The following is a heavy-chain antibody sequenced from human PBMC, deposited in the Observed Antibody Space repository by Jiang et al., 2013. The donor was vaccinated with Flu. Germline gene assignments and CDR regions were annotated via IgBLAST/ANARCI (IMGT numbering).Heavy chain of an antibody. Sequence: GQGLEWMGGIIPMFRTANYAQKFQGRVTISADELPSTAYMELSSLRSEDTAVYYCARSSGYHYTYYFNSWGQGTLVTVSS. CDR2: IIPMFRTA. D-gene: IGHD3-22*01. J-gene: IGHJ4*02. V-gene: IGHV1-69*01. CDR3: ARSSGYHYTYYFNS.